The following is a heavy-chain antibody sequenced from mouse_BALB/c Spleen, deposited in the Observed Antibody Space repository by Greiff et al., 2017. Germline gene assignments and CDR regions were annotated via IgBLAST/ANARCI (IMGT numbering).Heavy chain of an antibody. CDR2: IYPGSGST. CDR3: ARWADFYAMDY. CDR1: GYNFTSYW. D-gene: IGHD6-1*01. J-gene: IGHJ4*01. Sequence: QVQLQQPGAELVKPGTSVKLSCKASGYNFTSYWINWVKLRPGQGLEWIGDIYPGSGSTNYNEKFKSKATLTVDTSSSTAYMQISSLASEDSALYYCARWADFYAMDYWGQGTSVTVSS. V-gene: IGHV1-55*01.